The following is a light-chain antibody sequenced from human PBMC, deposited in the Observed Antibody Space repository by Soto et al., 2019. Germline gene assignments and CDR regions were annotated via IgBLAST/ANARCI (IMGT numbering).Light chain of an antibody. V-gene: IGKV3-15*01. CDR2: GAS. CDR3: QHYNTWPWT. J-gene: IGKJ1*01. CDR1: HSVSSS. Sequence: EVVMTQSPATLSVSPGESATLSCRASHSVSSSLAWYQQKPGQTPRLLIYGASTRATGVPARFSGSGSGTEFTLTIGSLQSEYFAVYYCQHYNTWPWTFGQGTKVEIK.